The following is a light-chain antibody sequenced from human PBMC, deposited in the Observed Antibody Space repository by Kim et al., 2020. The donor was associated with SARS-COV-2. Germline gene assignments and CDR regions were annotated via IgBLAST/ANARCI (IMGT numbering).Light chain of an antibody. Sequence: RVTIACTGSSSNIGAGYDVHWYQQVPGTAPKLLMYDNSNRPSGVPDRFSGSKSGTSASLAITGLQAEDEADYYCQSYDSSLSGSRVFGGGTKVTVL. CDR1: SSNIGAGYD. J-gene: IGLJ3*02. V-gene: IGLV1-40*01. CDR3: QSYDSSLSGSRV. CDR2: DNS.